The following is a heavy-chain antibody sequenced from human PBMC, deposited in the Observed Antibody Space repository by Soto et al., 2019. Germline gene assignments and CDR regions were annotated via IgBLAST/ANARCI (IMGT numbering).Heavy chain of an antibody. CDR3: AREAAYYDILTGYRKLYYMDV. CDR1: GGSISRYY. J-gene: IGHJ6*03. Sequence: TLSLTCTVSGGSISRYYWSWIRQPPGKGLEWIGYIYYSGSTNYNPSLKSRVTISVDTSKNQFSLKLSSVTAADTAVYYCAREAAYYDILTGYRKLYYMDVWGKGTTVTVSS. V-gene: IGHV4-59*01. CDR2: IYYSGST. D-gene: IGHD3-9*01.